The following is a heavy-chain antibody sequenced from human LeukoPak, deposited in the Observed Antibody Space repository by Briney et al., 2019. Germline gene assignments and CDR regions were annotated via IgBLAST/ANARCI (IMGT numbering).Heavy chain of an antibody. J-gene: IGHJ5*01. CDR3: ATSWLLRFFDS. Sequence: PSETLSLTCNVSRDSTSTSTNSWGWIRQPPGKGLEWIGSIHYGGNTFYNPSLKSRLTISVDPSKSRLSLELNSVTAADTAIYYCATSWLLRFFDSWGHGTLVTVSS. V-gene: IGHV4-39*01. D-gene: IGHD3-22*01. CDR1: RDSTSTSTNS. CDR2: IHYGGNT.